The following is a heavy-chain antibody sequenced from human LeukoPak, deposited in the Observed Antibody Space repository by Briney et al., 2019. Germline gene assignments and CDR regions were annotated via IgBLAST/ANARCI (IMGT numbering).Heavy chain of an antibody. CDR1: GFTFDAFW. Sequence: GGSLRLSCVASGFTFDAFWMSWVRQAPGKGLVWVSRINPDGSRTDYADSVKGRFTISRDNAKNTLYLQMNSLRVEDTAVYYCAKSMSGLNDYWGQGTLVSVSS. CDR2: INPDGSRT. J-gene: IGHJ4*02. V-gene: IGHV3-74*01. CDR3: AKSMSGLNDY. D-gene: IGHD3-3*01.